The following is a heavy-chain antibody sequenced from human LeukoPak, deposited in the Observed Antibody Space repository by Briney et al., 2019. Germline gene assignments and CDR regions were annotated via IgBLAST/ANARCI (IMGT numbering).Heavy chain of an antibody. D-gene: IGHD5-24*01. V-gene: IGHV4-59*08. CDR3: ARGARAGYNLEPFDY. CDR2: IYYSGST. CDR1: GGSMSSYY. J-gene: IGHJ4*02. Sequence: PSETLSLTCTVSGGSMSSYYWSWIRQPPGKGLEWVGYIYYSGSTKYNPSLKSRVTISVDTSKNQFSLKLNSVTAADTAVYYCARGARAGYNLEPFDYWGQGTLVTVSS.